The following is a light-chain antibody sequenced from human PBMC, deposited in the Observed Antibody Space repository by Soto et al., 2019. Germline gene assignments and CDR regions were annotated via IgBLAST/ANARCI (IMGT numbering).Light chain of an antibody. J-gene: IGKJ2*01. CDR1: QSISSSY. V-gene: IGKV3-20*01. Sequence: EIVLTQSPGTLSLSPGERATLSCRASQSISSSYLAWYQQKPGQAPRLLIYAASSRATGIPDRFSGSGSGTDFPLTISRLEPEDFALYYWQQYGSSSYTFGQGTKLEIK. CDR2: AAS. CDR3: QQYGSSSYT.